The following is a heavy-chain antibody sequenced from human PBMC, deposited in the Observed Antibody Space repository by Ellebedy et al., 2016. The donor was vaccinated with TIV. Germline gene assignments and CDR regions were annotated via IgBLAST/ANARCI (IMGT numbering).Heavy chain of an antibody. J-gene: IGHJ3*02. Sequence: AASVKVSCKASGYTFTSYYMHWVRQAPGQRLEWMGWINAGNGNTKYSQKFQGRVTITRDTSASTAYMELSSLRSEDTAVYYCARAGVGVTFVLSAFDIWGQGTMVTVSS. CDR1: GYTFTSYY. CDR2: INAGNGNT. V-gene: IGHV1-3*01. CDR3: ARAGVGVTFVLSAFDI. D-gene: IGHD1-26*01.